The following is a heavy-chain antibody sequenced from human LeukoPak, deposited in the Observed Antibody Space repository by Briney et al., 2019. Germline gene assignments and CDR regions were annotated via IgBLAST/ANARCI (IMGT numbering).Heavy chain of an antibody. D-gene: IGHD6-19*01. Sequence: SQTLSLTCAICGDSVSRNNGAWNWIRKSPSRGLEWLGRTYYRSKWYNDYAESMKGRITISTDTSKSQVSLQLNSVTPDDTAVYYCATYVGTSGWYIFDYWGQGTLVTVSS. CDR3: ATYVGTSGWYIFDY. CDR2: TYYRSKWYN. V-gene: IGHV6-1*01. J-gene: IGHJ4*02. CDR1: GDSVSRNNGA.